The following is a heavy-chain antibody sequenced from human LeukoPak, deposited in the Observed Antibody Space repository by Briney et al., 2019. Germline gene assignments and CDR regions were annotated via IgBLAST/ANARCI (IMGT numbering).Heavy chain of an antibody. CDR3: ARDHNYAFDN. D-gene: IGHD1-1*01. CDR1: GFTFSDYS. CDR2: VGIDSGNT. J-gene: IGHJ4*02. Sequence: GGSLRLSCAASGFTFSDYSMNWVRQAPGKGLEWISWVGIDSGNTKYADSVKGRLTISGEKAKNSLYLQMSSLRVEDTAVYYCARDHNYAFDNWGQGTLVTVSS. V-gene: IGHV3-48*01.